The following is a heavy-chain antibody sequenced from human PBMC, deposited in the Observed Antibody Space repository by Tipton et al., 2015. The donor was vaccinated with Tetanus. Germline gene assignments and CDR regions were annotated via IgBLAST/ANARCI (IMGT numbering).Heavy chain of an antibody. J-gene: IGHJ6*02. V-gene: IGHV1-2*02. Sequence: QVQLVQSGAELKKPGASVKVSCKAFGYTFTAQYMYWVRQAPGQGLEWMGWIDPNSGDTKYAQKFQGMVTMTRDTSISTIHMELSRLKSDDTAVYYCARDRGDYIYYGMDVWGQGATVTVSS. CDR1: GYTFTAQY. CDR3: ARDRGDYIYYGMDV. CDR2: IDPNSGDT. D-gene: IGHD3-22*01.